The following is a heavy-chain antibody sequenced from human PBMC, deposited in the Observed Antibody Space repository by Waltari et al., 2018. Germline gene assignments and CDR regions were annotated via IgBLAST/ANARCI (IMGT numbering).Heavy chain of an antibody. V-gene: IGHV3-53*02. J-gene: IGHJ4*02. Sequence: EVQLVETGGGLIQPGGSLRLSCAASGFTVSSNYMSWVRQAPGKGLEWVSVIYRGGSTYYADSGKGRFTISRDNSKNTLYLQMNSLRAEDTAVYYCARDEARGPLGYWGQGTLVTVSS. CDR1: GFTVSSNY. CDR2: IYRGGST. CDR3: ARDEARGPLGY. D-gene: IGHD3-10*01.